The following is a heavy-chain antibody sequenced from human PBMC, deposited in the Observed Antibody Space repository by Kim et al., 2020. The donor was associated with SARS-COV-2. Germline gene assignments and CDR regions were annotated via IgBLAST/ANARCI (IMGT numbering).Heavy chain of an antibody. J-gene: IGHJ6*02. CDR1: GFTVTDYW. Sequence: GGSLRLSCATSGFTVTDYWMHWVRQAPGKGLVWVSRIRSGGTGISYADSVKGQFTITRDNVNTTLYLQMNNLRAEDTALYYCTCDTSLYGLDGWGQGTPVTVSS. V-gene: IGHV3-74*01. CDR3: TCDTSLYGLDG. CDR2: IRSGGTGI.